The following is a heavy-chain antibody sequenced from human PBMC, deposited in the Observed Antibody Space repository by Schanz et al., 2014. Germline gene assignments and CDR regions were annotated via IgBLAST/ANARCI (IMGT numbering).Heavy chain of an antibody. CDR2: ITNKPNNYNT. D-gene: IGHD2-21*01. V-gene: IGHV3-72*01. J-gene: IGHJ3*01. CDR1: GFTFSDHY. Sequence: EVQLVESGGGMVQPGGSLRLSCAASGFTFSDHYMDWVRQAPGKGLEWVGRITNKPNNYNTEYAASVKGRFTISRDDSRNSLYLQMSSLKTEDTAVYYCTKGLLPVRALADVFDVWGQGTMVTVSP. CDR3: TKGLLPVRALADVFDV.